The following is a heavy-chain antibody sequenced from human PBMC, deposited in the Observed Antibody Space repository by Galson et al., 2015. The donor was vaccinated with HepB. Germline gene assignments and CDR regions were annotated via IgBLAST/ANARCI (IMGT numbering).Heavy chain of an antibody. J-gene: IGHJ5*02. Sequence: SLRLSCAASGFTFSSYSMNWVRQAPGKGLEWVSYISSSSSTIYYADSVKGRFTISRDNAKNSLYLQMNSLRAEDTAVYYCARDITMVRGVTRWFDPWGQGTLVTVSS. D-gene: IGHD3-10*01. CDR2: ISSSSSTI. CDR3: ARDITMVRGVTRWFDP. V-gene: IGHV3-48*01. CDR1: GFTFSSYS.